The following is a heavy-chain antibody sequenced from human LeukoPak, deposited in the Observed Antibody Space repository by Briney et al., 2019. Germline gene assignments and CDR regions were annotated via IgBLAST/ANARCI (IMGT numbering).Heavy chain of an antibody. D-gene: IGHD6-6*01. CDR1: GFTFSNYW. J-gene: IGHJ4*02. CDR3: ARIGYSSSSLDY. V-gene: IGHV3-7*01. Sequence: PGGSLSLSCAASGFTFSNYWMTWVRQAPGKGLEWVANINQDGSTKYYVDSVKGRFTISRDNAKNSVYLQVNSLTAEDTALYYCARIGYSSSSLDYSGQGTLVIVSS. CDR2: INQDGSTK.